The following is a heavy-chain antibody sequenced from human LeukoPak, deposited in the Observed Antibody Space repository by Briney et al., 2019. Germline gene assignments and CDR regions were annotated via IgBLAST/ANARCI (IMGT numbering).Heavy chain of an antibody. V-gene: IGHV3-23*01. D-gene: IGHD3-16*01. CDR3: SKEGAPPMIPFDF. CDR2: ISGNGTT. Sequence: GGSLRLSCTASGFPFRRYAMTWVRQAPGKGLQWVSAISGNGTTFYADFVKGRFIVSRDNSKNTLYLQIDSLTTEVTATYFCSKEGAPPMIPFDFWGQGSLVVVS. J-gene: IGHJ5*01. CDR1: GFPFRRYA.